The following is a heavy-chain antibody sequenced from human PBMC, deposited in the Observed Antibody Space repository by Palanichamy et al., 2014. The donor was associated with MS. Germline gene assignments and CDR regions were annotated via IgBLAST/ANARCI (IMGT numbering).Heavy chain of an antibody. Sequence: EVQLVESGGGLVKPGGSLRLSCAASGFTFSSYSMNWVRQAPGKGLEWVSSISSSSSYIYYADSVKGRFTISRDNAKNSLYLQMNSLRAEDTAVYYCAARRYSGYDFDYWGRGTLVTVSS. CDR3: AARRYSGYDFDY. D-gene: IGHD5-12*01. CDR1: GFTFSSYS. V-gene: IGHV3-21*01. CDR2: ISSSSSYI. J-gene: IGHJ4*02.